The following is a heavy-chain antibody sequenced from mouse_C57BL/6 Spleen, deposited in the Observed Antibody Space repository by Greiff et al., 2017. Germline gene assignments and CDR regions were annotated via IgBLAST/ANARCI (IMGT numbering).Heavy chain of an antibody. J-gene: IGHJ4*01. Sequence: VQLQQSGAELVRPGTSVKVSCKASGYAFTNYLIEWVKQRPGQGLEWIGVINPGSGGTNYNEKFKGKATLTADKSSSTAYMQLSSLTSEDSAVYFCARYDGPYAMDYWGQGTSVTVSS. CDR2: INPGSGGT. CDR3: ARYDGPYAMDY. V-gene: IGHV1-54*01. CDR1: GYAFTNYL. D-gene: IGHD2-3*01.